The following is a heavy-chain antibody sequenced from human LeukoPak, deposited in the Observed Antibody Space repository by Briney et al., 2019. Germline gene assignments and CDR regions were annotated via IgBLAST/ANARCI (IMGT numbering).Heavy chain of an antibody. Sequence: GASVKVSCKAFGYTFTDYGITWVRQAPGQGLEWMGWTSSYNGQTNYVQKFRGRVAMTADPSTNTAYMELRSLTSDDMAIYYRARDPPRSATIWAFDIWGQGTMVTVSS. J-gene: IGHJ3*02. CDR1: GYTFTDYG. CDR2: TSSYNGQT. CDR3: ARDPPRSATIWAFDI. D-gene: IGHD3-10*01. V-gene: IGHV1-18*03.